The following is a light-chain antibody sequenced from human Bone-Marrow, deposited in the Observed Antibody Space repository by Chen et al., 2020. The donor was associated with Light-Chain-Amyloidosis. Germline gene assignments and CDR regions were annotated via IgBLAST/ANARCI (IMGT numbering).Light chain of an antibody. V-gene: IGLV3-25*03. CDR1: DLPTKY. CDR3: QSADSSGTYEVI. J-gene: IGLJ2*01. CDR2: RGT. Sequence: SYELTQPPSVSVSPGQTARITCSGDDLPTKYAYWYQQKPGQAPVLVIHRGTERPSGISERFSGYSSGTTATWTISGVQAEDEADYHCQSADSSGTYEVIFGGGTKLTVL.